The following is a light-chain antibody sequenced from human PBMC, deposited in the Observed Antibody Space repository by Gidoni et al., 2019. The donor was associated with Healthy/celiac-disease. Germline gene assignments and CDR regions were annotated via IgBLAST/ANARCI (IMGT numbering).Light chain of an antibody. CDR3: QQSYSTRMYT. V-gene: IGKV1-39*01. J-gene: IGKJ2*01. Sequence: DIQMTQSPSSLSASVGDRVTITCRASQSISSYLNWYQQKPGKAPKLLIYAASSLQSGVTSRFSGRGSGTDFTLTISSLQPEDFATYYCQQSYSTRMYTFGQGTKLEIK. CDR2: AAS. CDR1: QSISSY.